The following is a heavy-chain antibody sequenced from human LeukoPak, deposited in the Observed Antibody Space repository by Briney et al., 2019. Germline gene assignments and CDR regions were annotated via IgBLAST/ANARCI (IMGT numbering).Heavy chain of an antibody. CDR3: ARDGFYDYARPADAFDI. J-gene: IGHJ3*02. CDR2: ISGSGGST. Sequence: GGSLRLSCAASGFTFSSYAMSWVRQAPGKGLEWVSAISGSGGSTYYADSVKGRFTISRDNSKNTLYLQMNSLRAEDTAVYYCARDGFYDYARPADAFDIWGQGTMVTVSS. CDR1: GFTFSSYA. D-gene: IGHD3-16*01. V-gene: IGHV3-23*01.